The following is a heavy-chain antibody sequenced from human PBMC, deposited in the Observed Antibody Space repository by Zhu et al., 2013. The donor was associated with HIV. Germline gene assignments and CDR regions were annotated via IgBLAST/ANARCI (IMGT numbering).Heavy chain of an antibody. CDR3: ANYRSSEQHNWFDP. V-gene: IGHV1-69*12. CDR2: IIPMFGIA. Sequence: QVQLVQSGAEVKKPGSSVKVSCKAAGGTFSSYAITWVRQAPGQGLEWVGWIIPMFGIADYAQKFKGRVTITADESTSTAYMELSSLRSDDTAVYYCANYRSSEQHNWFDPWGQGTLVTVSS. CDR1: GGTFSSYA. D-gene: IGHD6-6*01. J-gene: IGHJ5*02.